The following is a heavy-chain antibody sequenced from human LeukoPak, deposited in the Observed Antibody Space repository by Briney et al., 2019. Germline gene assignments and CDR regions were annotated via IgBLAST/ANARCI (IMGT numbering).Heavy chain of an antibody. J-gene: IGHJ1*01. CDR2: IYYSGST. D-gene: IGHD6-13*01. V-gene: IGHV4-59*08. CDR3: ARTPEGIAAAEYFQH. CDR1: GFTFSSYS. Sequence: GSLRLSCAASGFTFSSYSMSWIRQPPGEGLEWIGYIYYSGSTNYNPSLKSRVTISVDTSKNQFSLKLSSVTAADTAVYYCARTPEGIAAAEYFQHWGQGTLVTVSS.